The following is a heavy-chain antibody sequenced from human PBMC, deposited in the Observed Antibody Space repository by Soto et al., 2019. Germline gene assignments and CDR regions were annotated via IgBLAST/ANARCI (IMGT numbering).Heavy chain of an antibody. V-gene: IGHV3-7*03. J-gene: IGHJ4*02. D-gene: IGHD1-26*01. CDR2: INRDGSQK. Sequence: EVHLVESGGDLVQPGGSLRLSSLASGFIFSNYWMTWVRQAPGKGLEWVANINRDGSQKYYVDSVKGRFTISRDNPKKSLYLQMNSLRAEDTAVYYCVGGGAASQGGQGTLVPVSS. CDR1: GFIFSNYW. CDR3: VGGGAASQ.